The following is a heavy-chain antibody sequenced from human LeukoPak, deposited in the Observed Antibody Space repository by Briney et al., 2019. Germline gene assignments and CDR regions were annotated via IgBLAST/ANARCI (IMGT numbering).Heavy chain of an antibody. CDR2: IYSGGST. D-gene: IGHD3-10*01. Sequence: GGSLRLSCAASGFTVSSNYMSWVRQAPGKGLEWVSVIYSGGSTYYADSEKGRFTISRDNSKSTLYIQMNSLRAEDTAVYYCARAAHRGFSFDYWGQGTLVTVSS. CDR3: ARAAHRGFSFDY. V-gene: IGHV3-53*01. CDR1: GFTVSSNY. J-gene: IGHJ4*02.